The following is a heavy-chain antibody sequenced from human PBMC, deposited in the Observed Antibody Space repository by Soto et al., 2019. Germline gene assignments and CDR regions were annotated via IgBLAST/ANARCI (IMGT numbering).Heavy chain of an antibody. J-gene: IGHJ4*02. CDR2: IIPIFGTA. Sequence: SVKVSCKASGGTFSSYAISWVRQAPGQGLEWMGGIIPIFGTANYAQKFQGRVTITADESTSTAYMELSSLRSEDTAVYYCARNSVAGTYKGDISNDYWGQGTLVTVSS. D-gene: IGHD6-19*01. CDR1: GGTFSSYA. V-gene: IGHV1-69*13. CDR3: ARNSVAGTYKGDISNDY.